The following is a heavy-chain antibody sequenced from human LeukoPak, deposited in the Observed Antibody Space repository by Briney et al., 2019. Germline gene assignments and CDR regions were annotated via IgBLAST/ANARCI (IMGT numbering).Heavy chain of an antibody. CDR1: GYTFTSYA. Sequence: GASVKVSCKASGYTFTSYAMHWVRQAPGQRLEWMGWINAGNGNTKYSQEFQGRVTITRDTSASTAYMELSSLRSEDMAVYYCAREGFWSGHYYFDYWGQGTLVTVSS. V-gene: IGHV1-3*03. CDR2: INAGNGNT. CDR3: AREGFWSGHYYFDY. D-gene: IGHD3-3*01. J-gene: IGHJ4*02.